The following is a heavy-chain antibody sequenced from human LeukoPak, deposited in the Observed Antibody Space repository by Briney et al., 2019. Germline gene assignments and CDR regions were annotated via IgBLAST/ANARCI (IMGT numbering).Heavy chain of an antibody. CDR2: INHSGST. CDR3: ARKGNPIVATIGVVTRNYHFDY. V-gene: IGHV4-34*01. Sequence: SETLSLTCAVYGGSFSGYYWSWIRQPPGKGLEWIGEINHSGSTNYNPSLKSRVTISVDTSKNQFSLKLSSVTAADTAAYYCARKGNPIVATIGVVTRNYHFDYWGQGTLVTVSS. J-gene: IGHJ4*02. D-gene: IGHD5-12*01. CDR1: GGSFSGYY.